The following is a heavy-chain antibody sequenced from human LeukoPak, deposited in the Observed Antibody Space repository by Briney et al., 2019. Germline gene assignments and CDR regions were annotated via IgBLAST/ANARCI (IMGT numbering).Heavy chain of an antibody. CDR2: ISWNSGSI. V-gene: IGHV3-9*01. J-gene: IGHJ4*02. Sequence: GGSLRLSCAASGFTFDDYAMHWVRQAPGKGLEWVSGISWNSGSIGYADSVKGRFTISRDNAKNSLYLQMNSLRAEDTALYYCALSDYYDSSGYLNYWGQGTLVTVSS. D-gene: IGHD3-22*01. CDR1: GFTFDDYA. CDR3: ALSDYYDSSGYLNY.